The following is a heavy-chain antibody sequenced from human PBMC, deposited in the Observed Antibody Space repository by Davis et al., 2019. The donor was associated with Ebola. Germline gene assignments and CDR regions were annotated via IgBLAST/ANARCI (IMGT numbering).Heavy chain of an antibody. CDR3: ARAKREYNWFDP. CDR1: GGSVSSGSYY. D-gene: IGHD3-10*01. J-gene: IGHJ5*02. Sequence: SETLSLTCTVSGGSVSSGSYYWSWLRQPPGKGLDWIGYIYYSGSTNYNPSLKSRVTISVDTSKNQFSLKLSSVTAADTAVYYCARAKREYNWFDPWGQGTLVTVSS. V-gene: IGHV4-61*01. CDR2: IYYSGST.